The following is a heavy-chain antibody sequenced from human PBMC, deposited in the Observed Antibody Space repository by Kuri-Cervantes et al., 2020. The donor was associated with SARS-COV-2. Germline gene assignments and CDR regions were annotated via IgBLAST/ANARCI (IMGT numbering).Heavy chain of an antibody. J-gene: IGHJ5*02. V-gene: IGHV4-39*01. CDR1: GGSISSSSYY. CDR3: ARQYSSSSGWFDP. Sequence: SETLSLTCTVSGGSISSSSYYWGWIRQPPGKGLEWIGSIYYSGSTYYNPSLKSQVTISVDTSKNQFSLKLSSVTAADTAVYYCARQYSSSSGWFDPWGQGTLVTVSS. D-gene: IGHD6-6*01. CDR2: IYYSGST.